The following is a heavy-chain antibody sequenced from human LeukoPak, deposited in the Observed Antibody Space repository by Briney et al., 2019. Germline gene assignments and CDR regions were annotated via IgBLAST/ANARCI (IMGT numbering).Heavy chain of an antibody. J-gene: IGHJ4*02. CDR2: IYSGGST. CDR3: AKGNRVADFDY. V-gene: IGHV3-23*03. CDR1: GFTFSNYA. Sequence: GGSLRLSCVVSGFTFSNYAMSWVRQAPGKGLEWVSVIYSGGSTYYADSVKGRFTISRDNSKNTLYLQMNSLRAEDTAVYYCAKGNRVADFDYWGQGTLVTVSS. D-gene: IGHD5-12*01.